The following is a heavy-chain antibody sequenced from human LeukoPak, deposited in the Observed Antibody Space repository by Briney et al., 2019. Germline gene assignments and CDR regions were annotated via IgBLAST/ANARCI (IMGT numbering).Heavy chain of an antibody. V-gene: IGHV4-34*01. Sequence: SETLSLTCAVYGGSFSGYYWSWIRQPPGKGLEWIGEINHSGSTNYNPSLKSRVTISVDTSKNQFSLKLSSVTAADTAVYYCARSPFFHSGSHPGRYFDLWGRGTLVTVSS. CDR3: ARSPFFHSGSHPGRYFDL. D-gene: IGHD1-26*01. CDR2: INHSGST. CDR1: GGSFSGYY. J-gene: IGHJ2*01.